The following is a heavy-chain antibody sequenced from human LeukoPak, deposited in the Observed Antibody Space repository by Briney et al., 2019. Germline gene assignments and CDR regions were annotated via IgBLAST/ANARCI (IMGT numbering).Heavy chain of an antibody. CDR3: ARHDARNWYFDH. J-gene: IGHJ4*02. Sequence: SETLSLTCTVSGGSISSSYYYWGWIRQPPGKGLEWIVTIYYSGSTYYNPSLKSRVTISVDTSKHQFSLKLSSVTAPDTAVYYCARHDARNWYFDHWGQGPLVTVSS. CDR1: GGSISSSYYY. V-gene: IGHV4-39*01. CDR2: IYYSGST. D-gene: IGHD1-1*01.